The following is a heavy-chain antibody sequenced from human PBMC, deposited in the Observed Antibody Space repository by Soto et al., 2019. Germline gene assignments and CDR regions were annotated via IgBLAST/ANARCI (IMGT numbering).Heavy chain of an antibody. CDR3: ARDPYYGNTPLEAFFDF. CDR2: INPNGGRT. CDR1: GYIFTNYY. Sequence: ASVKVSCKASGYIFTNYYVHWVRQAPGQGLEWMGMINPNGGRTTYAQNFRDRVRMTSDTSTNTIYMELDSLRSDDTATYYCARDPYYGNTPLEAFFDFWGQGTLVTVSS. D-gene: IGHD3-10*01. J-gene: IGHJ4*02. V-gene: IGHV1-46*01.